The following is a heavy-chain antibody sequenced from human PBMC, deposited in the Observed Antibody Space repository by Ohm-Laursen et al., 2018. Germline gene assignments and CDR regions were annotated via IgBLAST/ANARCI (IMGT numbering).Heavy chain of an antibody. CDR2: ITHRGSP. CDR1: GGSFSGHY. CDR3: ARHPQGFTFGPMLLD. J-gene: IGHJ4*02. V-gene: IGHV4-34*01. D-gene: IGHD3-16*01. Sequence: GTLSLTCAVYGGSFSGHYWSWVRQPPGKGLEWIGEITHRGSPKYSLSLKSRVTISVDTSKNQFSLKLTPVTAADTAVYYCARHPQGFTFGPMLLDWGQGSLVTVSS.